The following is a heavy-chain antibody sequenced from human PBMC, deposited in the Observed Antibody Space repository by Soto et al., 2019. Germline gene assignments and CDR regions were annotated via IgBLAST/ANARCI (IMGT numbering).Heavy chain of an antibody. V-gene: IGHV1-69*13. D-gene: IGHD2-2*01. CDR1: GGTFSSYA. CDR3: ARQEAVPAAPFDY. CDR2: IIPIFGTA. Sequence: ASVKVSCKASGGTFSSYAISWVRQAPGQGLEWIGGIIPIFGTANYAQKFQGRVTITADESTSTAYMELSSLRSEDTAVYYCARQEAVPAAPFDYWGQGTLVTVSS. J-gene: IGHJ4*02.